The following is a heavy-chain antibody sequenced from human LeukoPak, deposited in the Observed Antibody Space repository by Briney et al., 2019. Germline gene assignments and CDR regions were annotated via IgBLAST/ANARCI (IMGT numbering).Heavy chain of an antibody. CDR2: IHYTGST. Sequence: PSETLSLTCTVSSGSISYFYWNWIRQPPGKGLEWIGYIHYTGSTNYNPSLKSRDTISVDTSKNQFSLKLSSVTAADTAVYYCATYTNRLHYWGQGTLVTVSS. CDR3: ATYTNRLHY. J-gene: IGHJ4*02. CDR1: SGSISYFY. D-gene: IGHD2-8*01. V-gene: IGHV4-59*01.